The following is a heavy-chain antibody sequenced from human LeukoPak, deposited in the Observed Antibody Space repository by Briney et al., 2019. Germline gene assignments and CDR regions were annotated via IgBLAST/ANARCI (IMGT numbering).Heavy chain of an antibody. CDR1: GYTFTSDD. CDR3: ARYWNGDFDY. Sequence: GSVKVSCKAFGYTFTSDDGYWGRQAPGQGLEWVGIIDPSVGSTNDARKFQGRVTMTRDTSTSTVYIDLSTLRSESTAVINTARYWNGDFDYWGQGTLVTVSP. J-gene: IGHJ4*02. D-gene: IGHD1-1*01. V-gene: IGHV1-46*03. CDR2: IDPSVGST.